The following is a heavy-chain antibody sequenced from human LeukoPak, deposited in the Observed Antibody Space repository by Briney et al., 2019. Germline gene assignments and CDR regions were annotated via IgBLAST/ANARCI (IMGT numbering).Heavy chain of an antibody. V-gene: IGHV1-46*01. J-gene: IGHJ4*02. CDR3: VRQDYGDYVGLGY. D-gene: IGHD4-17*01. Sequence: ASVKVSCKASGYTFTSYYMHWVRQAPGQGLERMGIINPSGGSTSYAQKFQGRVTMTRDTSTSTVYMELSSLRSEDTAVYYCVRQDYGDYVGLGYWGQGTLVTVSS. CDR2: INPSGGST. CDR1: GYTFTSYY.